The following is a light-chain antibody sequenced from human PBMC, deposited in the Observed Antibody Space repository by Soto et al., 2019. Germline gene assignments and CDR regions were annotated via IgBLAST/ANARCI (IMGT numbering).Light chain of an antibody. CDR1: QSVSSY. Sequence: ETVLTQSSATLSLSPGERATLSCRASQSVSSYLAWYQQKPGQAPRLLIYDASNRATGIPARFSGSGSGTDFTLTISSLEPEDFAVYYCQQRSNWPRFTFGPGTKVDIK. V-gene: IGKV3-11*01. CDR3: QQRSNWPRFT. CDR2: DAS. J-gene: IGKJ3*01.